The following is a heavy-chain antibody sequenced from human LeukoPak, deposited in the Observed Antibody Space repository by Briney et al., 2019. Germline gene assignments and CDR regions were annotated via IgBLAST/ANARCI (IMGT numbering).Heavy chain of an antibody. D-gene: IGHD2-21*02. Sequence: GGSLRLSCAASGFTFSNYAMHWVRQAPGKGLEWVAVISFDGSNKYYADSVEGRFSISRDNSKNTLYLQMNSLRGEDTAVYYCARASRDGYFDYWGQGTLVTVSS. CDR3: ARASRDGYFDY. J-gene: IGHJ4*02. CDR2: ISFDGSNK. CDR1: GFTFSNYA. V-gene: IGHV3-30-3*01.